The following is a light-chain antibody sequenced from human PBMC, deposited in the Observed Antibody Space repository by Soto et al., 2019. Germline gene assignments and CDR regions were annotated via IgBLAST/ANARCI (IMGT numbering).Light chain of an antibody. Sequence: DIQMTQSPSTLSGSVGDRVTITFRASQTISSWLAWHQQKPGKAPKLLIYKASTLKSGVPSRFSGSGSGTEFTLTISSLQPDDVATYYCQQYSDHWTFGQGTKVDIK. J-gene: IGKJ1*01. CDR1: QTISSW. V-gene: IGKV1-5*03. CDR2: KAS. CDR3: QQYSDHWT.